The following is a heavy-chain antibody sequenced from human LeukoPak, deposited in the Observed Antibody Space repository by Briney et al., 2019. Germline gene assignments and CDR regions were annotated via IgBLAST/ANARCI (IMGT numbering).Heavy chain of an antibody. CDR1: GFTFSSYA. D-gene: IGHD3-10*01. CDR2: ISNSGDRT. CDR3: ARVNTMVRGVTDY. Sequence: GGSLRLSCTASGFTFSSYAMSWVRQSPGKGLEWVSTISNSGDRTDYADSVKGRFTISRDNSKNTLYVHMNSVRAEDTAVYYCARVNTMVRGVTDYWGQGTLVTVSS. J-gene: IGHJ4*02. V-gene: IGHV3-23*01.